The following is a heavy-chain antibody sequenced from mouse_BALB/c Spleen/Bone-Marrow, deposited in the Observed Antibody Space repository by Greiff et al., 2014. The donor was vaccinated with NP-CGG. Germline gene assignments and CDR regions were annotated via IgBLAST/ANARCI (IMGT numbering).Heavy chain of an antibody. Sequence: EVQLQQPGPELVKPGASVKVSCKASGYAFTNYNIYWVKQRHGKSLEWIGYIDLYNGGTSYNQKFKGKATLTVDKSSSTAYMHLNSLTSEDSAVYYCARLGDGYYDALDYWGQGTSVTVSS. CDR1: GYAFTNYN. CDR3: ARLGDGYYDALDY. D-gene: IGHD2-3*01. V-gene: IGHV1S135*01. CDR2: IDLYNGGT. J-gene: IGHJ4*01.